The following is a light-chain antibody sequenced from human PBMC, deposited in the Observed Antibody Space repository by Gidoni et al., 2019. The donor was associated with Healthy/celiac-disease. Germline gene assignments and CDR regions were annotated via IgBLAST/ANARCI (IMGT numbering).Light chain of an antibody. Sequence: SYVLTQPPSVSLAPGQTATIACGGDHLGDKSVNWYQQKSGQAPVLVVYGDRGRPSGIPERFSGSLSANTATLTISRVEVGDAAAYYCQVWDTTTDLRVFGGGTKLTVL. CDR3: QVWDTTTDLRV. V-gene: IGLV3-21*02. CDR2: GDR. J-gene: IGLJ3*02. CDR1: HLGDKS.